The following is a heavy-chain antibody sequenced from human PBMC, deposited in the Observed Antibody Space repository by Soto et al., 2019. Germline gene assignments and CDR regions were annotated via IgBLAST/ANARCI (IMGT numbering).Heavy chain of an antibody. Sequence: SVKVSFKASGGTFSSYAISWVRQAPGQGLEWMGGIIPIFGTANYAQKFQGRVTITADESTSTAYMELSSLRSEGTAVYYCARDRIAYYYDSSGYYFDYWGQGTLVTVSS. D-gene: IGHD3-22*01. CDR1: GGTFSSYA. J-gene: IGHJ4*02. CDR3: ARDRIAYYYDSSGYYFDY. CDR2: IIPIFGTA. V-gene: IGHV1-69*13.